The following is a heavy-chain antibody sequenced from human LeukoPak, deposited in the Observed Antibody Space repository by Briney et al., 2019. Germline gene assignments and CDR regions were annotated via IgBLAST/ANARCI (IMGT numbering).Heavy chain of an antibody. CDR2: FGISGTI. J-gene: IGHJ4*02. D-gene: IGHD5-18*01. V-gene: IGHV3-48*01. CDR1: GFTVSTYE. CDR3: AGYGFYPY. Sequence: PGGSLRLSCAASGFTVSTYEMHWVRQAPGEGPEWIAYFGISGTIYYADSVRGRFTISRDSAKNSLHLEMNSLRVDDTAIYYCAGYGFYPYWGQGTPVTVSS.